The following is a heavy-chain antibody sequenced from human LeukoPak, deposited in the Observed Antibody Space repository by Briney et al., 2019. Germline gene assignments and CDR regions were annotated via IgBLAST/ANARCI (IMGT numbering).Heavy chain of an antibody. CDR3: TLSYGRGFNYYYGMDV. D-gene: IGHD5-18*01. Sequence: GGSLRLSCAASGFTFSSYGMHWVRQAPGKGLEWVAVIWYDGSNKYYADSVKGRFTISRDNSKNTLYLQMNSLRAEDTAVYYCTLSYGRGFNYYYGMDVWGQGTAVTVSS. CDR1: GFTFSSYG. CDR2: IWYDGSNK. V-gene: IGHV3-33*01. J-gene: IGHJ6*02.